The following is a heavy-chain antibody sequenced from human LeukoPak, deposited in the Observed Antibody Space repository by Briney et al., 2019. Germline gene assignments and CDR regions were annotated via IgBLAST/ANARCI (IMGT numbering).Heavy chain of an antibody. J-gene: IGHJ6*03. Sequence: ASVKVSCQASGYTFTGYYMHWVRQAPGQGLEWMGWINPNSGGTNYAQKFQGRVTMTRDTSISTAYMELSRLRSDGTAVYYCARGPRIAVAGTNYYYYMDVWGKGTTVTVSS. CDR2: INPNSGGT. CDR1: GYTFTGYY. D-gene: IGHD6-19*01. V-gene: IGHV1-2*02. CDR3: ARGPRIAVAGTNYYYYMDV.